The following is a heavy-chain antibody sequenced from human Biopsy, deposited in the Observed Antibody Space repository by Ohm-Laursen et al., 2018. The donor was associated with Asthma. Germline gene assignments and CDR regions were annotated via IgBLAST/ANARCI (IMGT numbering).Heavy chain of an antibody. D-gene: IGHD6-19*01. CDR1: GGAFSNFA. Sequence: SSVKVSCKVPGGAFSNFAISWVRQAPGQGLEWLGGIMTVFGTTDYAQKFQGRVTITADESTSTAYMEVTSLRSEDTAIYYCARCQVGYSSGWSLLLKKIYYSGMDVWGQGTAVTVSS. CDR3: ARCQVGYSSGWSLLLKKIYYSGMDV. CDR2: IMTVFGTT. V-gene: IGHV1-69*13. J-gene: IGHJ6*02.